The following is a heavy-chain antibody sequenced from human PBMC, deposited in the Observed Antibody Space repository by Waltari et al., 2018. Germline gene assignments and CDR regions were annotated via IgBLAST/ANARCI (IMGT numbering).Heavy chain of an antibody. J-gene: IGHJ3*02. V-gene: IGHV4-61*01. CDR2: IYYSGST. CDR1: GGSVSSGSYY. D-gene: IGHD4-17*01. Sequence: QVQLQESGPGLVKPSETLSLTCTVSGGSVSSGSYYWSWIRQPPGKGLEWIGYIYYSGSTNYNPSLKSRVTISVDTSKNQFSLKLSSVTAADTAVYYCARDLDYGGNSGFFDIWGQGTMVTVSS. CDR3: ARDLDYGGNSGFFDI.